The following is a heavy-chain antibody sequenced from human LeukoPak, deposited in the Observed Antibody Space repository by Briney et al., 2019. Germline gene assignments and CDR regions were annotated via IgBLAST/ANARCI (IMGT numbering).Heavy chain of an antibody. CDR2: IYSSGST. D-gene: IGHD1-26*01. CDR1: GASVSGSPYY. CDR3: AKSGGYGLIDY. J-gene: IGHJ4*02. V-gene: IGHV4-39*01. Sequence: TSETLSLTCTVSGASVSGSPYYWGWIRQPPGKGLEWIGSIYSSGSTYYNASLQSRVTISIETSKNQISLRLNSVTAADTAIYYCAKSGGYGLIDYWGQGTLVTVSS.